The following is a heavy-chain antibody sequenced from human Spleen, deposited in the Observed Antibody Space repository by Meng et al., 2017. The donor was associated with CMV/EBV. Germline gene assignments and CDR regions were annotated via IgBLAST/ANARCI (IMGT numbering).Heavy chain of an antibody. CDR1: GGYFSSSA. Sequence: SVKVSCKASGGYFSSSAISWARQAPGQGLEWMGGIIPLFGKPNYTEKFQGRVTITTDESTSTAYMELSSLRSEDTAVYYCARGQDIVATRGLEYWGQGTLVTVSS. CDR2: IIPLFGKP. J-gene: IGHJ4*02. CDR3: ARGQDIVATRGLEY. D-gene: IGHD5-12*01. V-gene: IGHV1-69*05.